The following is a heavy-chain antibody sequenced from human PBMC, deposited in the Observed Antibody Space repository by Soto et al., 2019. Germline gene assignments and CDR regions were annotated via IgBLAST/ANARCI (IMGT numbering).Heavy chain of an antibody. D-gene: IGHD6-19*01. CDR1: GFTFSSYA. CDR2: ISGSGGST. CDR3: AKRYSSGWYFDY. V-gene: IGHV3-23*01. Sequence: EVQLLESGGGLVQPGGSLRLSCAASGFTFSSYAMSWVRQAPGKGLEWVSAISGSGGSTYYAASVKGRFTISRDNSKNTLYLQMNSLRAEDTAVYYCAKRYSSGWYFDYWGQGTLVTVSS. J-gene: IGHJ4*02.